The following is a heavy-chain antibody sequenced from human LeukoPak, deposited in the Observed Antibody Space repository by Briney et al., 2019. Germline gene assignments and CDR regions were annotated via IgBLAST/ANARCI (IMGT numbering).Heavy chain of an antibody. CDR1: GGSISSYY. CDR3: ARRKLGALDY. J-gene: IGHJ4*02. V-gene: IGHV4-59*04. D-gene: IGHD1-26*01. CDR2: IYYSGST. Sequence: SETLSLTCTVSGGSISSYYWSWIRQPPGKGLEWIGDIYYSGSTYHNPSLKSRVTISVDTSKNQFSLKLNSVTAADTAVYYCARRKLGALDYWGQGTLVTVSS.